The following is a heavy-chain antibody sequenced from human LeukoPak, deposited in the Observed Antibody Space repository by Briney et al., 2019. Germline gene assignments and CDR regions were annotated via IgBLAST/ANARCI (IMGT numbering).Heavy chain of an antibody. CDR3: ARENWAKYDFWSGYSDY. CDR1: GFMISDYW. CDR2: IRQDGESK. V-gene: IGHV3-7*01. Sequence: GGSLRLSCAASGFMISDYWMSWVRQAPGKGLEWVANIRQDGESKYYVASVKGRFTISRDDAKNSLYLQMNSLRDEDAAVYYCARENWAKYDFWSGYSDYWGQGTLVTVSS. D-gene: IGHD3-3*01. J-gene: IGHJ4*02.